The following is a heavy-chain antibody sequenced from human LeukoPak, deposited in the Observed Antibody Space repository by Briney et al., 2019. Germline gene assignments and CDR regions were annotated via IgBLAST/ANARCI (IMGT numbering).Heavy chain of an antibody. J-gene: IGHJ3*02. V-gene: IGHV1-46*01. CDR2: INPGGDNT. CDR1: GYTFTGYY. Sequence: GASVKVSCKTSGYTFTGYYLHWVRQAPGQRLEWMGLINPGGDNTKYAQNFQGRVTMTSDTSARTVYMELSSLSSEDTAIYYCARIRDGYNDAYDIWGQGTVVTVPS. CDR3: ARIRDGYNDAYDI. D-gene: IGHD5-24*01.